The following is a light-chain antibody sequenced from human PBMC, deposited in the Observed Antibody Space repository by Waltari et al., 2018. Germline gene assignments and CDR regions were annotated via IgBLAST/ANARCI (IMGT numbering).Light chain of an antibody. J-gene: IGLJ3*02. CDR2: DVT. CDR3: SSFTSGSTWV. Sequence: QSALTQPASVSGSPGQSITISCTGTTSDIGAYNYVPWYQQHPGKAPKVVISDVTNRPSGVSNRFSGSKSGNTASLTISGLQAEDEADYYCSSFTSGSTWVFGGGTKLTVL. CDR1: TSDIGAYNY. V-gene: IGLV2-14*03.